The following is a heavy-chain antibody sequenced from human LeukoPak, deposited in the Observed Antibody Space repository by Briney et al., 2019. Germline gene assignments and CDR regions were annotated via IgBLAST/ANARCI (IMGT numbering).Heavy chain of an antibody. CDR2: IRSKAYGGTT. CDR1: GFTFSSYS. V-gene: IGHV3-49*04. CDR3: TRVGGDGLYYFDY. Sequence: GGSLRLSCAASGFTFSSYSMSWVRQAPGKGLEWVGFIRSKAYGGTTEYAASVKGRFTISRDDSKSIAYLQMNSLKTEDTAVYYCTRVGGDGLYYFDYWGQGTLVTVSS. D-gene: IGHD2-21*01. J-gene: IGHJ4*02.